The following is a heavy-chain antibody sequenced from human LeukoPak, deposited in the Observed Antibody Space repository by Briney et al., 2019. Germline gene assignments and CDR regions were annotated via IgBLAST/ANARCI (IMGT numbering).Heavy chain of an antibody. CDR2: TYTSGST. D-gene: IGHD2-2*01. V-gene: IGHV4-61*02. J-gene: IGHJ6*03. CDR1: GGSISSGSYY. CDR3: ARDRRICSSTSCPTYYYYYYMDV. Sequence: SQTLSLTXTVSGGSISSGSYYWSWIRQPAGKGLDWIGRTYTSGSTNYNPSLKSRVTISVDTSKNQFSLKLSSVTAADTAVYYCARDRRICSSTSCPTYYYYYYMDVWGKGTTVTVSS.